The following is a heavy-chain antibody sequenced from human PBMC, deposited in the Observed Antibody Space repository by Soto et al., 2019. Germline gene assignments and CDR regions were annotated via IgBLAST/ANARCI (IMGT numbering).Heavy chain of an antibody. CDR2: IDPSDSYT. V-gene: IGHV5-10-1*01. D-gene: IGHD3-22*01. Sequence: GESLKISCKGSGYSFTSYWISWVRQMPGKGLEWMGRIDPSDSYTNYSPSFQGHVTISADKSISTAYLQWSSLKAADTAMYYCARHDSGPFDYWGQGTLVTVSS. CDR1: GYSFTSYW. J-gene: IGHJ4*02. CDR3: ARHDSGPFDY.